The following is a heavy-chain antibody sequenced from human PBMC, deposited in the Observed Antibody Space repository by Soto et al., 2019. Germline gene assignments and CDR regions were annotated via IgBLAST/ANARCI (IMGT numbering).Heavy chain of an antibody. Sequence: GGSLRLSCAASGFTFSSYDMHWVRQPTGKGLEWVSAIGTAGDPYYPDSVKGRFTIYRENARNSLYLQMNSLRAGDTAVYYCARAGRYCTSTSCYTHYYGMDVW. D-gene: IGHD2-2*02. V-gene: IGHV3-13*05. J-gene: IGHJ6*01. CDR3: ARAGRYCTSTSCYTHYYGMDV. CDR2: IGTAGDP. CDR1: GFTFSSYD.